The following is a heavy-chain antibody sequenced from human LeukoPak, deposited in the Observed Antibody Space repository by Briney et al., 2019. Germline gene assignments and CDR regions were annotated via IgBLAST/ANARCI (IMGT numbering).Heavy chain of an antibody. CDR2: IWYDGSNK. D-gene: IGHD3-10*01. V-gene: IGHV3-33*01. Sequence: PGRSLRLSCAASGFTFSSHGMHWVRQAPGKGLEWVAVIWYDGSNKYYADSVKGRFAISRDNYKNTLYLQMNSLRAEDTAVYYCARDKSGSGPDYWGQGTLVTVSP. J-gene: IGHJ4*02. CDR3: ARDKSGSGPDY. CDR1: GFTFSSHG.